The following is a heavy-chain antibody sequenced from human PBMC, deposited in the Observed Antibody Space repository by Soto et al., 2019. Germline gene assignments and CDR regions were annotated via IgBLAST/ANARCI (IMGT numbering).Heavy chain of an antibody. CDR3: ARDREGSSWNDY. D-gene: IGHD6-13*01. CDR1: VGSISSSNW. J-gene: IGHJ4*02. CDR2: IYHSVST. V-gene: IGHV4-4*02. Sequence: QVQLQESGPGLVKPSGTLALTCAVSVGSISSSNWWSWVRQPPGKVLEWIGEIYHSVSTNYNPSLKSRVTISVDKSKNQFALKLSSVTAADTAVYYCARDREGSSWNDYWGQGTLVTVSS.